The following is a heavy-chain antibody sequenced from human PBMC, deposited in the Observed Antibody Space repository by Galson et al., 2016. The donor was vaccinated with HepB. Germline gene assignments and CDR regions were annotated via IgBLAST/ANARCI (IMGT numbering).Heavy chain of an antibody. CDR3: TRWGASSKYAMDV. D-gene: IGHD2-2*01. J-gene: IGHJ6*02. V-gene: IGHV3-72*01. CDR1: GFIFSDHY. CDR2: SRNKANSYST. Sequence: SLRLSCAASGFIFSDHYMDWVRQARGKGLEWIGRSRNKANSYSTEYAASVKGRFTISRDDSKNSLYLQMNSLKIDDAAVYYCTRWGASSKYAMDVWGQGTTVTVSS.